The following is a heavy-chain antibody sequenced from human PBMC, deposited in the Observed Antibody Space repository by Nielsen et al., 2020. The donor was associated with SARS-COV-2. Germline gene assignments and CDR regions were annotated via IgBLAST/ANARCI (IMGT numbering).Heavy chain of an antibody. V-gene: IGHV1-69*05. CDR1: GGTFSSYA. J-gene: IGHJ6*02. CDR3: AVGYGDAYYYYGMDV. CDR2: IIPIFGTA. D-gene: IGHD4-17*01. Sequence: SVKVSCKASGGTFSSYAISWVRQAPGQGLEWMGGIIPIFGTANYAQKLQGRVTMTTDTSTSTAYMELRSLRSDDTAVYYCAVGYGDAYYYYGMDVWGQGTTVTVSS.